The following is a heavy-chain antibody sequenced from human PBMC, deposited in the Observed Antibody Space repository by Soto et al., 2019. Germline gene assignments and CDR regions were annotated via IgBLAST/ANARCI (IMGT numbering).Heavy chain of an antibody. D-gene: IGHD3-3*01. Sequence: QVQLVQSGAEVEKPGASVKVSCKASGYTFTSYAMHWVRQAPGQRLEWMGWINAGNGNTKYSQKLQGRVTNTRETSASTADMELGSLRSEDTAVYYCARGMYYDVWSPHPYPWGQGTLVIVCS. J-gene: IGHJ5*02. CDR1: GYTFTSYA. CDR2: INAGNGNT. V-gene: IGHV1-3*01. CDR3: ARGMYYDVWSPHPYP.